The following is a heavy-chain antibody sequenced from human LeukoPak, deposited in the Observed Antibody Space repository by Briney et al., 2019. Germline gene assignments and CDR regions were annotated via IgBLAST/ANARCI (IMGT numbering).Heavy chain of an antibody. J-gene: IGHJ4*02. D-gene: IGHD3-10*01. CDR3: AKDYSHLWFGELSH. CDR2: IRYDGSNK. Sequence: GGSLRLSCAASGFTFSSYGMHWVRQAPGKGLEWVAFIRYDGSNKYYADSVKGRFTISRDNSKNPLYLQMSSLRAEDTAVYYCAKDYSHLWFGELSHWGQGTLVTVSS. V-gene: IGHV3-30*02. CDR1: GFTFSSYG.